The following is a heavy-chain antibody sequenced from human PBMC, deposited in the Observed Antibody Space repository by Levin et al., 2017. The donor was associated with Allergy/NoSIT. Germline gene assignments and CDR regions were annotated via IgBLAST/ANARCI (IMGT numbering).Heavy chain of an antibody. V-gene: IGHV1-18*01. D-gene: IGHD2-15*01. CDR1: GYTFTSYG. Sequence: AASVKVSCKASGYTFTSYGISWVRQAPGQGLEWMGWISAYNGNTNYAQKLQGRVTMTTDTSTSTAYMELRSLRSDDTAVYYCATLGGGDCSGGSCPRLYMDVWGKGTTVTVSS. CDR2: ISAYNGNT. CDR3: ATLGGGDCSGGSCPRLYMDV. J-gene: IGHJ6*03.